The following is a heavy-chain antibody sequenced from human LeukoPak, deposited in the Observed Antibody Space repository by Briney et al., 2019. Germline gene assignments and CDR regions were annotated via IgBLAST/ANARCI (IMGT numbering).Heavy chain of an antibody. V-gene: IGHV1-69*05. J-gene: IGHJ3*02. CDR3: ARDRGTAGAFDI. CDR1: GGTFSSYA. Sequence: SVKVSCKASGGTFSSYAISWVRQAPGQGLEWMGRIIPIFGTANYAQKFQGRVTITTDESTSTAYMGLSSLRSEDTAVYYCARDRGTAGAFDIWGQGTMVTVSS. D-gene: IGHD6-13*01. CDR2: IIPIFGTA.